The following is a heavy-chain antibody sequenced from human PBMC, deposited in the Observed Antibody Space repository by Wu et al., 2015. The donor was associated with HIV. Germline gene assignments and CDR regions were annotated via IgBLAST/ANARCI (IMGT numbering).Heavy chain of an antibody. CDR1: GYTFTGYY. D-gene: IGHD6-13*01. V-gene: IGHV1-2*02. Sequence: QVQLVQSGAEVKKPGASVKVSCKASGYTFTGYYMHWVRQAPGQGLEWMGWINPNSGGTNYAQKFQGRVTMTRDTSISTAYMELSRLRSDDTAVYYCAREGRWQQLVDDSYYYYGMDVWGQGTTVHRLL. CDR2: INPNSGGT. CDR3: AREGRWQQLVDDSYYYYGMDV. J-gene: IGHJ6*02.